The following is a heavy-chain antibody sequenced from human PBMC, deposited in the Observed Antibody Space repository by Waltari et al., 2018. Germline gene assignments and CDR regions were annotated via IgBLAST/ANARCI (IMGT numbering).Heavy chain of an antibody. D-gene: IGHD6-19*01. V-gene: IGHV1-18*04. CDR2: ISDYDGNI. CDR3: ARRRRIAVTDSEAFYFDY. Sequence: QVQLVQSGPEVKKPGASVQVSCKASGYTFTDYIITWVRQAPGQGLEWMGWISDYDGNINYAQKVQDRVTMTTDTSATTAYMELRSLRSDDAAVYYCARRRRIAVTDSEAFYFDYWGQGTLVTVSS. J-gene: IGHJ4*02. CDR1: GYTFTDYI.